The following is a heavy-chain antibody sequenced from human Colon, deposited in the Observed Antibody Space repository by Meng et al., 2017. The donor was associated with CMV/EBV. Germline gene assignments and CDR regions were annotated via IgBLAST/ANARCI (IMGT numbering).Heavy chain of an antibody. CDR1: GFTFSNSA. V-gene: IGHV3-23*01. CDR3: AKAASLTDS. Sequence: LSCVAFGFTFSNSAMSWVRQGPGKGLEWVSVITGTGDHTYYVDSVKGRFTISRDNSKNTLYLQMDSLRAEDTAIYYCAKAASLTDSWGQGTLVTVSS. D-gene: IGHD6-6*01. CDR2: ITGTGDHT. J-gene: IGHJ4*02.